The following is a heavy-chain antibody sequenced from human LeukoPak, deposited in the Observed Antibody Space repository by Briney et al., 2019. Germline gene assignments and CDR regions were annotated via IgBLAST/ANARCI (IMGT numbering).Heavy chain of an antibody. V-gene: IGHV1-69*02. J-gene: IGHJ4*02. CDR2: IIPILGIA. D-gene: IGHD1-26*01. CDR1: GGTFSSYT. CDR3: ASRVGATRDY. Sequence: GSSVKVSCKASGGTFSSYTISWVRQAPGQGLEWTGRIIPILGIANYAQKFQGRVTITADKSTSTAYMELSSLRSEDTAVYYCASRVGATRDYWGQGTLVTVSS.